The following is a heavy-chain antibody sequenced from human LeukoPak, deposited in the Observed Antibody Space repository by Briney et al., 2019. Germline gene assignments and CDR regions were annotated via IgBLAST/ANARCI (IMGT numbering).Heavy chain of an antibody. V-gene: IGHV1-18*01. D-gene: IGHD2-21*02. CDR2: ISAYNGNT. CDR1: GYTFTSYG. J-gene: IGHJ5*02. CDR3: ARTYCGGDCYSSRGWFDP. Sequence: ASVKVSCKASGYTFTSYGISWVRQAPGQGLEWMGWISAYNGNTNYAQKLQGRVTMTTDTSTSTAYMELSSLRSEDTAVYYCARTYCGGDCYSSRGWFDPWGQGTLVTVS.